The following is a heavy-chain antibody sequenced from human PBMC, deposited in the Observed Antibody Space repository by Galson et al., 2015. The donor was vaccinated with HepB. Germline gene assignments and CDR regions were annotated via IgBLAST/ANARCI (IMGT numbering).Heavy chain of an antibody. D-gene: IGHD4-17*01. CDR1: GFTFSGFS. V-gene: IGHV3-21*06. CDR2: ISARSTYI. J-gene: IGHJ4*02. Sequence: SLRLSCAASGFTFSGFSMNWVRQAPGKGLEWVSFISARSTYIYYAQPVKGRFTISRGNATSSVFLEMNNLSVDDTAVYYCARGLTGDYVFDHWGQGAVVTVSS. CDR3: ARGLTGDYVFDH.